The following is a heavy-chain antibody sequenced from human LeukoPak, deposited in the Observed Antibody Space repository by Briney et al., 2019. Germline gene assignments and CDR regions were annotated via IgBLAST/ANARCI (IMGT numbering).Heavy chain of an antibody. CDR3: SRDSSVDTALVGFHCCDP. J-gene: IGHJ5*02. V-gene: IGHV4-38-2*02. CDR1: GVSITSGYY. CDR2: IVHSGLT. Sequence: PSETLSLTCAVSGVSITSGYYCAWIRQPPGRGREGFGSIVHSGLTYLNPSLRRRVSISLDTTHNNFSMLMRSVTAAGTAVYSCSRDSSVDTALVGFHCCDPWGQGTLVTVSS. D-gene: IGHD5-18*01.